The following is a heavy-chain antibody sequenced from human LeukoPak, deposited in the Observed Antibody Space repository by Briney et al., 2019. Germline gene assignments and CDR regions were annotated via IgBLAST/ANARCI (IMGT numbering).Heavy chain of an antibody. J-gene: IGHJ4*02. CDR2: INHSGST. Sequence: PSETLSLTCAVYGGSFSGYYWSWIRQPPGKGLEWIGEINHSGSTNYNPSLKSRVTISVDTSKNQFSLKLSSVTAADTAVNYCARGRGRFLGYWGQGTLVTVSS. V-gene: IGHV4-34*01. D-gene: IGHD3-10*01. CDR3: ARGRGRFLGY. CDR1: GGSFSGYY.